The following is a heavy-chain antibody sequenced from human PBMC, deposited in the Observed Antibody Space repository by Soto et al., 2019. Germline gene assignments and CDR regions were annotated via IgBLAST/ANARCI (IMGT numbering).Heavy chain of an antibody. CDR2: INPDSGGT. CDR3: ATGYSSRWYWFDP. CDR1: GDTFTGYY. V-gene: IGHV1-2*02. D-gene: IGHD6-13*01. Sequence: QVQLVQSGAEVKKPGASVKVSCKATGDTFTGYYMHWVRQAPGQGLEWMGWINPDSGGTNYAQKLQGRVTMTMDTSARTAYMELNRLTSDDTAVYYCATGYSSRWYWFDPWGQGTLVTVSS. J-gene: IGHJ5*02.